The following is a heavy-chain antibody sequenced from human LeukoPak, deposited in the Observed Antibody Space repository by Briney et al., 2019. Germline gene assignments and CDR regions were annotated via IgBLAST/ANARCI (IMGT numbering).Heavy chain of an antibody. CDR1: GGSISSSSYY. J-gene: IGHJ4*02. Sequence: SETLSLTCTVSGGSISSSSYYWSWIRQPPGKGLEWIGYIYYSGSTNYNPSLKSRVTISVDTSKNQFSLKLSSVTAADTAVYYCARGFPTVTHFDYWGQGTPVTVSS. CDR3: ARGFPTVTHFDY. V-gene: IGHV4-61*01. D-gene: IGHD4-17*01. CDR2: IYYSGST.